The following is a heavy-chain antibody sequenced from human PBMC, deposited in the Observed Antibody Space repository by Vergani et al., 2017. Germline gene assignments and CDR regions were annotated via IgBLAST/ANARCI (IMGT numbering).Heavy chain of an antibody. V-gene: IGHV3-33*01. D-gene: IGHD3-10*01. J-gene: IGHJ4*02. CDR1: GFTFSSYS. CDR3: ARDGSGRGVPDY. Sequence: QVQLVESGGGVVQPGRSLRLSCAASGFTFSSYSMHWVRQAPGKGLEWVAVIWYDGSNKYYADSVKGRFTISRDNSKNTLYLQMNSLRAEDTAVYYCARDGSGRGVPDYWGQGTLVTVSS. CDR2: IWYDGSNK.